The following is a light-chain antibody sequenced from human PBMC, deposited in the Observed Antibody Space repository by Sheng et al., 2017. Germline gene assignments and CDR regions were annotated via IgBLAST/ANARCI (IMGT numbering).Light chain of an antibody. V-gene: IGLV1-47*02. CDR2: HNH. J-gene: IGLJ2*01. Sequence: QSVLAQPPSVSGPPGQRVTLSCYGSSSNVGRDNVYWYQQFPGMAPKLLISHNHQRPSGVPARFSSSKSGTSASLAISGLRSEDEADYYCAAWDDSLNGPVFGGGTKLTVL. CDR3: AAWDDSLNGPV. CDR1: SSNVGRDN.